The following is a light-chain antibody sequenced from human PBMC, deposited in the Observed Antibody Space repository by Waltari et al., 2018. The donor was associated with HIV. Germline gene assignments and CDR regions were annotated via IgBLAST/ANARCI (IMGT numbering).Light chain of an antibody. J-gene: IGLJ2*01. CDR2: DVD. CDR1: DSDFGLYNF. CDR3: ASFTGDHTLL. Sequence: SAVTQPASVSGLPGQSITLSCTGDDSDFGLYNFFSWYQQHPGTLPRLILYDVDSRASGISHRFSGSMSGHTASLNISGLRAEDEAHYYCASFTGDHTLLFGGGTKVTVL. V-gene: IGLV2-14*03.